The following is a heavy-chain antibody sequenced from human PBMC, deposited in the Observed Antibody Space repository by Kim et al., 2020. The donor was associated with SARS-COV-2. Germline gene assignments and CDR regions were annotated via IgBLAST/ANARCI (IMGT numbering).Heavy chain of an antibody. CDR3: TGASPSFYHYAMDV. CDR1: GFTFSGSA. V-gene: IGHV3-73*01. D-gene: IGHD2-2*01. CDR2: IRSKAHTYAT. Sequence: GGSLRLSCAASGFTFSGSAIHWVRQAPGKGLEWVGRIRSKAHTYATAYAASMGGRFTISRDDSKNTAHLQMNSLQTEDTAVHFCTGASPSFYHYAMDVWG. J-gene: IGHJ6*01.